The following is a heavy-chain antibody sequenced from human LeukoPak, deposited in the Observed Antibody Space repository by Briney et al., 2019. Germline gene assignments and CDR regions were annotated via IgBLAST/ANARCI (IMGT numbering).Heavy chain of an antibody. V-gene: IGHV3-21*01. D-gene: IGHD3-3*01. CDR1: GFTFSGYS. CDR3: ASVDRDYDFWSGSLFDI. CDR2: ISSSSSYI. J-gene: IGHJ3*02. Sequence: GGSLRLSCAASGFTFSGYSMNWVRQAPGKGLEWVSSISSSSSYIYYADSVKGRFTISRDNAKNSLCLQMNSLRAEDTAVYYCASVDRDYDFWSGSLFDIWGQGTMVTVSS.